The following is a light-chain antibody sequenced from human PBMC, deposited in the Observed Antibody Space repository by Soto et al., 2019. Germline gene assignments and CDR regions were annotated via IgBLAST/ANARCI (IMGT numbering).Light chain of an antibody. V-gene: IGKV3-11*01. CDR2: DTS. CDR1: QSVSRY. Sequence: EIVLTQSPATLSLSPGERATLSCRASQSVSRYLVWYQQKPGQAPRLLIYDTSNRATGIPARFSGSGSGTDFTLTISSLEPEDFAVYYCQQCSTWPTAFGQGTKVEI. J-gene: IGKJ1*01. CDR3: QQCSTWPTA.